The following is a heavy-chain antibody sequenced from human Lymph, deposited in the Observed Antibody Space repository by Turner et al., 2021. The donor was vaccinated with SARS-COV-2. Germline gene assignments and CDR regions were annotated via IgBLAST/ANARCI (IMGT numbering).Heavy chain of an antibody. D-gene: IGHD6-13*01. Sequence: VQLVETGGGLLQPGGSLRLSCAASGINVSRNYMNWVRQAPGKGLEWVSVIYSGGTTYYADSVKGRFTISRDNSKNTLYLQMNSLRVEDTAVYYCARDLGTYGMDVWGQGTTVTVSS. CDR1: GINVSRNY. CDR3: ARDLGTYGMDV. CDR2: IYSGGTT. J-gene: IGHJ6*02. V-gene: IGHV3-53*02.